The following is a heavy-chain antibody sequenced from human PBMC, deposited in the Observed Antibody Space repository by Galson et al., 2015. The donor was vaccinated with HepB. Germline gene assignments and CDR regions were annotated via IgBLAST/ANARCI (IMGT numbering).Heavy chain of an antibody. CDR2: IYYTGFT. J-gene: IGHJ4*02. Sequence: TLSLTCTVSGGSINSGAYYWNWLRQHPGKGLEWIGYIYYTGFTYYNPSLKSRATISLDTSKNQLSLKLRSVTAADTAVYYCARYWNSIDYWGQGTLVIVSS. CDR1: GGSINSGAYY. V-gene: IGHV4-31*03. CDR3: ARYWNSIDY. D-gene: IGHD1-7*01.